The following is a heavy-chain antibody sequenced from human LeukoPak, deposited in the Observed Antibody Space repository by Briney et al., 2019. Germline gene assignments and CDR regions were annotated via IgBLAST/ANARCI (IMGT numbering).Heavy chain of an antibody. CDR2: ISGSGGST. CDR3: AKDLGVVVAAQYYFDY. V-gene: IGHV3-23*01. Sequence: SGGSLGLSCAASGFTFSSYGMSWVRQAPGKGLEWVSAISGSGGSTYFADSVKGRFTISRDNSKNTLDLQMNSLRAEDTAVYYCAKDLGVVVAAQYYFDYWGQGTLLTVSS. J-gene: IGHJ4*02. CDR1: GFTFSSYG. D-gene: IGHD2-2*01.